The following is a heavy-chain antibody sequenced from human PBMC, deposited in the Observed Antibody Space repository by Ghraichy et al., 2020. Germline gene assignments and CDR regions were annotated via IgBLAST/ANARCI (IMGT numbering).Heavy chain of an antibody. D-gene: IGHD4-17*01. J-gene: IGHJ4*02. CDR3: ARDSAKHGDFDS. CDR1: GYSFSSYY. Sequence: SETLSLTCTVSGYSFSSYYWSWIRRPPGKGLEWIGYIYDGGNTNYNPSLKSRATISIDTSRNQFFLKLNSVTAADTAVYYCARDSAKHGDFDSWGQGTLVTVSS. CDR2: IYDGGNT. V-gene: IGHV4-59*01.